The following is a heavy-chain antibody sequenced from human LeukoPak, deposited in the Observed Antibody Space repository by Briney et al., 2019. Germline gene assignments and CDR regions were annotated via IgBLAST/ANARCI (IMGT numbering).Heavy chain of an antibody. D-gene: IGHD6-19*01. CDR1: GGSISSYY. V-gene: IGHV4-59*01. CDR2: IYYSGST. Sequence: ETLSLTCTVSGGSISSYYWSWIRQPPGKGLEWIGYIYYSGSTDYNPSLKSRVTISVDTSKNQFSLKLSSVTAADTAVYYCARGHSSGWHSFDYWGQGTPVTVSS. J-gene: IGHJ4*02. CDR3: ARGHSSGWHSFDY.